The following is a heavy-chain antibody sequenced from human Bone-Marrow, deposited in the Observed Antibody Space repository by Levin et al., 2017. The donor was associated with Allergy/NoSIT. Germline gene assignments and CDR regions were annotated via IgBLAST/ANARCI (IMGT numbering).Heavy chain of an antibody. Sequence: SETLSLTCTVSGDSISSSYYWGWIRQPPGKGLEWIGSIYYTVDNYYTPSLQSRVTMSVDRSKNQFSLKLSSVTAADTAVYYCHSRYGYCSVGNCCSRPPCWGQGILVTVSS. CDR3: HSRYGYCSVGNCCSRPPC. CDR2: IYYTVDN. J-gene: IGHJ4*02. CDR1: GDSISSSYY. D-gene: IGHD2-15*01. V-gene: IGHV4-38-2*02.